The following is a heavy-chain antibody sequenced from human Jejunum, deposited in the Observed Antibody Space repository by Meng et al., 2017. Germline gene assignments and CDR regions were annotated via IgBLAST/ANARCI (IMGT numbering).Heavy chain of an antibody. Sequence: ESLKISCASSEFTFGNYHMSWVRQVPGKGLEWVSTIHFSGTGTYYEDSVKDWFAVSRDNSRNTLFLQMNSLGIEDTAEYYFAKSELVAGRGYFDLWGQGALVTVSS. CDR1: EFTFGNYH. J-gene: IGHJ4*02. CDR2: IHFSGTGT. V-gene: IGHV3-23*01. D-gene: IGHD6-19*01. CDR3: AKSELVAGRGYFDL.